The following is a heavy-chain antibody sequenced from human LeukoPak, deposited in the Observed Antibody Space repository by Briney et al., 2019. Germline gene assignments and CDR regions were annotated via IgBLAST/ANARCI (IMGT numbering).Heavy chain of an antibody. Sequence: SETLSLTCTVSGGSISSYYWSWIRQPPGKGLEWIGYIYYSGSTNYNPSLKSRVTISVDTSKNQFSLKLSSVTAADTAVYYCAREKAHYDILPGYYSAFDIWGQGTMVTASS. CDR2: IYYSGST. D-gene: IGHD3-9*01. V-gene: IGHV4-59*01. CDR3: AREKAHYDILPGYYSAFDI. CDR1: GGSISSYY. J-gene: IGHJ3*02.